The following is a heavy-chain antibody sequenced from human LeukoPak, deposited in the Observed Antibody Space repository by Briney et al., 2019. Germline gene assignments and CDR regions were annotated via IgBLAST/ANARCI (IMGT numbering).Heavy chain of an antibody. D-gene: IGHD2-21*01. CDR2: IKQDGSEK. CDR3: AKAPVTSCRGAYCYPFDS. CDR1: GFTFSSYW. V-gene: IGHV3-7*03. J-gene: IGHJ4*02. Sequence: PGGSLRLSCAASGFTFSSYWMSWVRQAPGKGLEWVANIKQDGSEKYYVDSVKGRFTISRDNAKNSPYLQMNSLRAEDAAVYFCAKAPVTSCRGAYCYPFDSWGQGTLVTVSS.